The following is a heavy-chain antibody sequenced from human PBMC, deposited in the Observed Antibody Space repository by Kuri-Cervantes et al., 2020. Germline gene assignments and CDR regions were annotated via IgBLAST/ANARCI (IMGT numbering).Heavy chain of an antibody. Sequence: SWVRQPPGKGLEWIGEIYHSGSTNYNPSLKSRVTISVGTSKNQFSVKLSSVTAADTAVYYCARGSGWYGYWGQGTLVTVSS. D-gene: IGHD6-19*01. CDR3: ARGSGWYGY. J-gene: IGHJ4*02. CDR2: IYHSGST. V-gene: IGHV4-4*02.